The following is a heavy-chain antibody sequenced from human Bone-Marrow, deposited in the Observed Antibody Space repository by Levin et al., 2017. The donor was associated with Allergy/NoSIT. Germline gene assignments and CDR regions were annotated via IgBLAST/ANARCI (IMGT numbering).Heavy chain of an antibody. V-gene: IGHV4-39*01. Sequence: SETLSLTCAVSGDSIVGSNYYWAWIRLTPERGLEWIASVWHSGTTYSNPSLRSRVTISIDRSNNHFSLRLTSVTAADTALYYCARHQGGGWFSHRYPHNWFDPWGQGTLVTVSS. CDR2: VWHSGTT. D-gene: IGHD6-19*01. J-gene: IGHJ5*02. CDR3: ARHQGGGWFSHRYPHNWFDP. CDR1: GDSIVGSNYY.